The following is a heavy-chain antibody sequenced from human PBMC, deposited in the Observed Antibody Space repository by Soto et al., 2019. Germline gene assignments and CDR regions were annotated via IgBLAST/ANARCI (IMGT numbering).Heavy chain of an antibody. CDR2: IYDSESA. V-gene: IGHV4-31*03. CDR3: ARASSSSSAADY. D-gene: IGHD6-6*01. Sequence: QVQLQESGPGLVKASQTLSLICSVSGESISSGGYYWSWIRHHPGKGLEWIGYIYDSESAYYHPSLKNRVNNSMDTSKNPFAMNLSSVTAADTAVYYCARASSSSSAADYWGQGTLITVSS. CDR1: GESISSGGYY. J-gene: IGHJ4*02.